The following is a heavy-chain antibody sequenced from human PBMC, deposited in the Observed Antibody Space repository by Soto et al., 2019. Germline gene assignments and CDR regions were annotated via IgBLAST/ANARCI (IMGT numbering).Heavy chain of an antibody. CDR3: ARASMVRGVHFDY. D-gene: IGHD3-10*01. Sequence: SETLSLTCTVSGGSISSGDYYWSWIRQPPGKGLEWIGYIYYSGSTYYNPSLKSRVTISVDTSKNQFSLKLSSVTAADTAVYYCARASMVRGVHFDYWGQGTLVTVSS. CDR2: IYYSGST. J-gene: IGHJ4*02. V-gene: IGHV4-30-4*01. CDR1: GGSISSGDYY.